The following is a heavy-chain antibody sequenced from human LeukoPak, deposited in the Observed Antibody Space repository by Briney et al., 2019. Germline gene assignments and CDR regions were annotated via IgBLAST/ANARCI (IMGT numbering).Heavy chain of an antibody. D-gene: IGHD3-16*01. J-gene: IGHJ4*02. Sequence: GGSLRLSCAASGFTYSIYDMSWVRQAPGKGLEWVSAISGSGGSTYYADSVKGRFTISRDNSKNTLYLQMSSLRAEDTAVYYCVKDGGTLWGRINYYFDYWGQGALVTVSS. CDR3: VKDGGTLWGRINYYFDY. CDR1: GFTYSIYD. V-gene: IGHV3-23*01. CDR2: ISGSGGST.